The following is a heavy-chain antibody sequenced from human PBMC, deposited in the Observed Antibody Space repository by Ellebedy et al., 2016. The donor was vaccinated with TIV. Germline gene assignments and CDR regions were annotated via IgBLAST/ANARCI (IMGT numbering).Heavy chain of an antibody. Sequence: GESLKISXAASGFTFSSYAMHWVRQAPGKGLEWVAVITYHGINKYYADSVKGRFTISRDTSKNTVFLQMNSLRADDTAVYYCARGGDDYYDSGSYFYYFENWGQGTLVTVSS. CDR3: ARGGDDYYDSGSYFYYFEN. V-gene: IGHV3-30*14. D-gene: IGHD3-10*01. CDR2: ITYHGINK. J-gene: IGHJ4*02. CDR1: GFTFSSYA.